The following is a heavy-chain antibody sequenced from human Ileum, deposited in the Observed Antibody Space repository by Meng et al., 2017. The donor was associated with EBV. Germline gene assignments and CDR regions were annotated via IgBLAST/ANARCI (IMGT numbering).Heavy chain of an antibody. CDR3: AREGMASTGARGWIGP. J-gene: IGHJ5*02. V-gene: IGHV3-33*01. CDR2: IWYDGSND. D-gene: IGHD6-13*01. CDR1: GFTFNTHA. Sequence: GGGLVRPGGSLNPPVTGSGFTFNTHAMHWVRQAPGGGLEWVAVIWYDGSNDHYADSVRGRFTISRDNSKNTLYLQMNSLGAEDTAVYYCAREGMASTGARGWIGPWGQGTLVTVSS.